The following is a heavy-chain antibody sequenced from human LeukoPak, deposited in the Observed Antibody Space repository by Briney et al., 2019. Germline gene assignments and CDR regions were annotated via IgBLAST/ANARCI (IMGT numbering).Heavy chain of an antibody. Sequence: ASVKVSCKVSGYTLTELSMHWVRQAPGKGLEWMGRFDPEDGETIYAQKFQGRVTMTEDTSTDTAYMELSSLRSEDTAVYYCATGVEYYDFWSGYYPFDYWGQGTLVTVSS. J-gene: IGHJ4*02. V-gene: IGHV1-24*01. D-gene: IGHD3-3*01. CDR1: GYTLTELS. CDR3: ATGVEYYDFWSGYYPFDY. CDR2: FDPEDGET.